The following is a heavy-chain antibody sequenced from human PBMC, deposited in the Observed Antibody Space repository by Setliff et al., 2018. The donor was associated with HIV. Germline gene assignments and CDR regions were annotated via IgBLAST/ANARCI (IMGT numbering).Heavy chain of an antibody. CDR1: GGSINRSNYY. Sequence: SETLSLTCTVPGGSINRSNYYWGWIRQPPGKGLEWIGTISYTGSTYNDPSLKSRVTISLDTSKNQFFLKLSSVTAPDTAIYYCARQTWEYYDTLTGYYRSPKNFDSWGQGTLVTAPQ. CDR2: ISYTGST. CDR3: ARQTWEYYDTLTGYYRSPKNFDS. D-gene: IGHD3-9*01. V-gene: IGHV4-39*01. J-gene: IGHJ4*02.